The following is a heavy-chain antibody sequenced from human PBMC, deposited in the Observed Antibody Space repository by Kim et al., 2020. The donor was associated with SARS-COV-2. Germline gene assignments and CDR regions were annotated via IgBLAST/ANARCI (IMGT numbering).Heavy chain of an antibody. CDR3: ARGTDYAMDV. D-gene: IGHD3-10*01. CDR1: GFTFSSYG. V-gene: IGHV3-33*01. J-gene: IGHJ6*02. CDR2: IWYDGSNK. Sequence: GGSLRLSCAASGFTFSSYGMHWVRQAPGKGLEWVTVIWYDGSNKYYADSVKGRFTISRDNSKNTVHLQMHSLRDEDMAVYYCARGTDYAMDVWGQGTTVIVSS.